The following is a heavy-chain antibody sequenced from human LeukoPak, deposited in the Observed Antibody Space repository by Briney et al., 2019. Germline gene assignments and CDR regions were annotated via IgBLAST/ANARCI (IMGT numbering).Heavy chain of an antibody. J-gene: IGHJ4*02. CDR1: EFTFSKIG. CDR3: ARAPTRPTLIVLDLYFDY. Sequence: GGSLRLSCAASEFTFSKIGMTWLRQAPGKGLEWVSTISASGQSTFYADSVKGRFTISRDNSRNTLYLQMNSLSSEDTAVYYCARAPTRPTLIVLDLYFDYWGQGSLVTVSS. D-gene: IGHD3-22*01. V-gene: IGHV3-23*01. CDR2: ISASGQST.